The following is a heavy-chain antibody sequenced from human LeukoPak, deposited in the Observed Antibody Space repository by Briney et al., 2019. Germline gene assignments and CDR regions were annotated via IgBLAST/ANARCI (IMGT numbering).Heavy chain of an antibody. CDR1: GFTFSTYA. CDR3: AQDLSYSSGWGDYYYYGMDV. Sequence: PGGSLRLSCAASGFTFSTYAMSWVRQAPGKGLEWVSGISGSGGSRYYADSVKGRFTISRDNSKNTLYLQMNSLRGEDTAVYYCAQDLSYSSGWGDYYYYGMDVWGQGTTVTVSS. V-gene: IGHV3-23*01. J-gene: IGHJ6*02. CDR2: ISGSGGSR. D-gene: IGHD6-19*01.